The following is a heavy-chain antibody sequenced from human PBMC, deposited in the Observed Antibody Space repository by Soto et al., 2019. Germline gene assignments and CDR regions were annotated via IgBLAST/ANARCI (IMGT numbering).Heavy chain of an antibody. Sequence: ASVKVSCKASGYTSTSYYMHWVRQAPEQGLEWMGIINPSGGSTSYAQKFQGRVTMTRDTSTSTVYMELSSLRSEDTAAYYCARYRGSYLLAFDIWGQGTMVTVSS. D-gene: IGHD1-26*01. V-gene: IGHV1-46*01. J-gene: IGHJ3*02. CDR2: INPSGGST. CDR3: ARYRGSYLLAFDI. CDR1: GYTSTSYY.